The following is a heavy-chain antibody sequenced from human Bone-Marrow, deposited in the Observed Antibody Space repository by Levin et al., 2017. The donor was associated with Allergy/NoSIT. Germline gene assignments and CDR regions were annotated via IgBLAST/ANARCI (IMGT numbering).Heavy chain of an antibody. CDR3: ARVGTYYDFWSGQLNNDY. D-gene: IGHD3-3*01. V-gene: IGHV3-21*01. CDR2: ISSSSSYI. Sequence: GGSLRLSCAASGFTFSSYSMNWVRQAPGKGLEWVSSISSSSSYIYYADSVKGRFTISRDNAKNSLYLQMNSLRAEDTAVYYCARVGTYYDFWSGQLNNDYWGQGTLVTVSS. CDR1: GFTFSSYS. J-gene: IGHJ4*02.